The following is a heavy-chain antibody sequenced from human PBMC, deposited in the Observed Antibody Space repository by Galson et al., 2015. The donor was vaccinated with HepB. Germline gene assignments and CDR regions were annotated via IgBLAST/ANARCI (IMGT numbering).Heavy chain of an antibody. CDR3: ARGEPIDY. CDR1: GYTFTHYA. D-gene: IGHD1-26*01. Sequence: SVKVSCKASGYTFTHYAMQWVRQAPGQRLEWMGWINAGNGNTKYSQKFQGRVTFTRDTSASTAYMEVSSLRSADTAVYYCARGEPIDYWGQGTLVTVSS. CDR2: INAGNGNT. J-gene: IGHJ4*02. V-gene: IGHV1-3*01.